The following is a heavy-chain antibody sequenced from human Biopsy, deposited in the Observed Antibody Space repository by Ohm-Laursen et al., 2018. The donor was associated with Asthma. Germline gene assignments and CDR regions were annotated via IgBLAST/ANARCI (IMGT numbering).Heavy chain of an antibody. CDR2: INAGNGNT. V-gene: IGHV1-3*01. Sequence: GSSVKVSCKASGYTIINYAIHWVRQAPGQRLEWMGWINAGNGNTKYSEKFQGRVTITRDTSASTAYMDLSSLRSEDTAVYYCARTYYDFLTGQVNDALAMWGQGTVVTVSS. D-gene: IGHD3-9*01. CDR3: ARTYYDFLTGQVNDALAM. CDR1: GYTIINYA. J-gene: IGHJ3*02.